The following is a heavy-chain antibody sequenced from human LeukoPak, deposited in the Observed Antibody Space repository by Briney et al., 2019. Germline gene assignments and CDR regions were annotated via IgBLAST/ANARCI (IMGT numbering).Heavy chain of an antibody. CDR2: IKFDGSQK. CDR3: ARRLPDSGSYSPDY. V-gene: IGHV3-30*02. Sequence: GGSLRLSCGPSGFTFSSFDMHWVRQPPDKGLEWVAFIKFDGSQKYYADSVRGRFTVSRYNSRNMLYLQLDSLRDDDTAVYFCARRLPDSGSYSPDYWGQGTLVTVSS. D-gene: IGHD3-10*01. CDR1: GFTFSSFD. J-gene: IGHJ4*02.